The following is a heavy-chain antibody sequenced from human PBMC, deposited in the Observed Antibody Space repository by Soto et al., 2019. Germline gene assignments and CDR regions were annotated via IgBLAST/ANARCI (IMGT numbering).Heavy chain of an antibody. CDR3: ARDRIPTGMDV. CDR2: ISSSSSTI. CDR1: GFTFSSYS. J-gene: IGHJ6*02. V-gene: IGHV3-48*01. Sequence: GGSLRLSCAASGFTFSSYSMNWVRQAPGKGLEWVSYISSSSSTIYCADSVKGRFTISRDNAKNSLYLQMNSLRAEDTAVYYCARDRIPTGMDVWGQGTTVTVSS.